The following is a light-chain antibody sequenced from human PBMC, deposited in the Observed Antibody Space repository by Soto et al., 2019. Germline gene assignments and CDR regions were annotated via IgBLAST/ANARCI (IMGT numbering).Light chain of an antibody. Sequence: QSVWTQPPSVSTAPGQRVTISCSGSSSNIGNNYVSWYQQFPGTAPKLLIFNSDKRPSGIPDRFSGSKSGTSATLGITGLQTGDEAAYYCATWDSSLSAVVFGGGTKLTVL. CDR2: NSD. V-gene: IGLV1-51*01. CDR1: SSNIGNNY. CDR3: ATWDSSLSAVV. J-gene: IGLJ2*01.